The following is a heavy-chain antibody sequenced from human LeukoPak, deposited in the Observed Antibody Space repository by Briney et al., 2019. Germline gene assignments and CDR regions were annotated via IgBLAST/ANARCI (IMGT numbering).Heavy chain of an antibody. V-gene: IGHV4-59*01. D-gene: IGHD6-13*01. CDR3: ARSNRRTGYSNSWPGAPAEFDY. Sequence: SETLSLTCTVSGGSISSYYWSWIRQPPGKGLEWIGYIYYSGTINYDPSLKSRVTISVDTSKNQFSLKLSSVTAADTAVYYRARSNRRTGYSNSWPGAPAEFDYWGQGTLVTVSS. CDR1: GGSISSYY. CDR2: IYYSGTI. J-gene: IGHJ4*02.